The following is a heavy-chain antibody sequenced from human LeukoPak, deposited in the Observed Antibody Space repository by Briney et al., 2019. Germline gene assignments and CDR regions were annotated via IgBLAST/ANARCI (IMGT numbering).Heavy chain of an antibody. V-gene: IGHV3-30-3*01. D-gene: IGHD2-2*01. CDR2: ISYDGSNK. CDR3: ARDAADCSSTSCPYYYFDY. J-gene: IGHJ4*02. CDR1: GFTFTSYA. Sequence: GRSLRLSCAASGFTFTSYALHWVRQAPGKGLEWVAVISYDGSNKYYADSVKGRFTISRDNSKNTVSLQMNSLRAEDTAVYYCARDAADCSSTSCPYYYFDYWGQGTLVTVSS.